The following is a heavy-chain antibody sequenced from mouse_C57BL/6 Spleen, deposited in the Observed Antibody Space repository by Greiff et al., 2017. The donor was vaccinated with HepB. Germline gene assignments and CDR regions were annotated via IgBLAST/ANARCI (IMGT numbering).Heavy chain of an antibody. V-gene: IGHV10-1*01. D-gene: IGHD1-1*01. CDR1: GFSFNTYA. CDR2: IRSKSNNYAT. Sequence: EVKVVESGGGLVQPKGSLKLSCAASGFSFNTYAMNWVRQAPGKGLEWVARIRSKSNNYATYYADSVKDRFTISRDDSESMLYLQMNNLKTEDTAMYYCVRNYGSSGYFDYWGQGTTLTVSS. CDR3: VRNYGSSGYFDY. J-gene: IGHJ2*01.